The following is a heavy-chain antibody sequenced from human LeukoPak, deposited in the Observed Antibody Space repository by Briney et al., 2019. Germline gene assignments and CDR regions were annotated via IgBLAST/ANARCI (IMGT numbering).Heavy chain of an antibody. CDR1: GFTFSGFW. CDR2: INSDGSEG. D-gene: IGHD2-2*01. CDR3: ARDYCSSTSCYWAY. V-gene: IGHV3-7*01. Sequence: GGSLRLSCAVSGFTFSGFWMSWSRQAPGKGLEWVASINSDGSEGYYADVVKGRFTISRDNAKNSLYLQMNSLRAEDTAVYYCARDYCSSTSCYWAYWGQGTLVTVSS. J-gene: IGHJ4*02.